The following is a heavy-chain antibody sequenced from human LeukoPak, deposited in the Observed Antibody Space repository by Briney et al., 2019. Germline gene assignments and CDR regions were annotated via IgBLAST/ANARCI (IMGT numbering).Heavy chain of an antibody. CDR3: ARDLPRAGY. J-gene: IGHJ4*02. Sequence: GGSLRLSCAASGFTFSSSWMHWVRQPPGKGLVWVSRINSDGGDTNYADSVKGRFTISRDNAKNTLYLQMNSLRDEDTAVYYCARDLPRAGYWGQGTLVTVSS. V-gene: IGHV3-74*01. CDR2: INSDGGDT. D-gene: IGHD3-10*01. CDR1: GFTFSSSW.